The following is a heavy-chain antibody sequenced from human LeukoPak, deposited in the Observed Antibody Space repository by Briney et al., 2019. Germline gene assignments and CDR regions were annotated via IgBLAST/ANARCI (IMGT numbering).Heavy chain of an antibody. CDR1: GFTFNTYS. Sequence: GGSLRLSCAASGFTFNTYSMNWVRQAPGKGLEWVSFITSSSSIIYYADSVKGRFTISRDNAKNSLYLQMNGLSAEDTAVYYCARSRGPLDYWGQGTLVTVSS. CDR3: ARSRGPLDY. CDR2: ITSSSSII. D-gene: IGHD5-12*01. J-gene: IGHJ4*02. V-gene: IGHV3-21*05.